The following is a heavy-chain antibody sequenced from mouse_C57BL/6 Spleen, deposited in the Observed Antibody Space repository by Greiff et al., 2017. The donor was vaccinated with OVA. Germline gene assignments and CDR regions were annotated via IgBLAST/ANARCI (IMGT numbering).Heavy chain of an antibody. V-gene: IGHV1-61*01. CDR1: GYTFTSYW. Sequence: QVQLQQPGAELVRPGSSVKLSCKASGYTFTSYWMDWVKQRPGQGLEWIGNIYPSDSETHYNQKFKDKATLTVDKSSSTAYMQLSSLTSEDSAVYYFAREEIYYYGSSRYFDVWGTGTTVTVSS. J-gene: IGHJ1*03. CDR3: AREEIYYYGSSRYFDV. CDR2: IYPSDSET. D-gene: IGHD1-1*01.